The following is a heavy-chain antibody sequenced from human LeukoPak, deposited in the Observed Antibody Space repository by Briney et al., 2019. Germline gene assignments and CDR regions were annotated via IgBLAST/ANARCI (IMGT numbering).Heavy chain of an antibody. Sequence: SETLSLTCTVSGGSISSYYWSWIRQPPGKGLEWIGYIYYSGSTNYNPSLKSRVTISVDTSKNQFTLKLSSVTAADTTVYYCARHGPHAFDYWGQGTLVTVSS. CDR1: GGSISSYY. D-gene: IGHD3/OR15-3a*01. CDR2: IYYSGST. CDR3: ARHGPHAFDY. V-gene: IGHV4-59*08. J-gene: IGHJ4*02.